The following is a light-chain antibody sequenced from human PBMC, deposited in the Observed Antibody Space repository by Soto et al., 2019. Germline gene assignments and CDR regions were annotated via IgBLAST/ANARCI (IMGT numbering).Light chain of an antibody. CDR2: DAS. J-gene: IGKJ1*01. CDR3: QQRSNWPFTWT. V-gene: IGKV3-11*01. CDR1: QSVSSY. Sequence: EIVLTQSPATLSLSPGERATLSCRASQSVSSYLAWYQQKPGQAPRLLIYDASNRATGIPARFSGSGSGTDFTLTISSLEPEDFAVYYCQQRSNWPFTWTFGRGAKVEIK.